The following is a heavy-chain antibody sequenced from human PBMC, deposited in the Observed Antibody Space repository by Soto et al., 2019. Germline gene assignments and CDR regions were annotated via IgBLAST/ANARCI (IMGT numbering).Heavy chain of an antibody. Sequence: ASAKVTCKASVGTFSSYAISCVQQSPGQGLEWMGGIIPIFGTANYAQKFQGRVTITADESTSTAYMELSSLRSEDTAVYYCARPYNWNEGYNWFDPWGQGTLVTVSS. J-gene: IGHJ5*02. CDR3: ARPYNWNEGYNWFDP. CDR1: VGTFSSYA. CDR2: IIPIFGTA. D-gene: IGHD1-1*01. V-gene: IGHV1-69*13.